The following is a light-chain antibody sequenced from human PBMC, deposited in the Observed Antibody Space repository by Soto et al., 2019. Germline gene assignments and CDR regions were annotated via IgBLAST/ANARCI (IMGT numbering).Light chain of an antibody. J-gene: IGLJ1*01. CDR2: AVS. Sequence: QSALTQPASVSGSPGQSITISCTGTSSDVGANIFVSWHQQHPGKAPKLMIYAVSSRPSGVSYRFSGSKSGNTASLTISGLQDEYEAYYYCSSYTINNSYVFGTGTKLTVL. CDR3: SSYTINNSYV. CDR1: SSDVGANIF. V-gene: IGLV2-14*01.